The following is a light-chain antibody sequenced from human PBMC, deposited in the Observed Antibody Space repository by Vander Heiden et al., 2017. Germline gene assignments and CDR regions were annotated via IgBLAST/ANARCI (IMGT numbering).Light chain of an antibody. V-gene: IGLV1-40*01. CDR3: QSYDSSLSGYV. Sequence: QSALTLPRSAARAPGHSVTISCTGSSCNIGANNDVPWYQQLPGTAPKLIISGNSNRPSGVPDRFSGSKSGTSASLAITGLQAEDEADYYCQSYDSSLSGYVFGTGTKVTVL. J-gene: IGLJ1*01. CDR2: GNS. CDR1: SCNIGANND.